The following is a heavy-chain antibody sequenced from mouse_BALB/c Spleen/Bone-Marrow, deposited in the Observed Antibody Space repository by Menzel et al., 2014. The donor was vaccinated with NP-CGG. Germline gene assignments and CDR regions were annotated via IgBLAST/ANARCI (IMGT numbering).Heavy chain of an antibody. Sequence: VQLQQSAAEVVKPGASVKVSCKASGYTFTNYWMQWVKQRPGQGLEGIGEIEPSDSYTNYNQDFKGKATLTVDKSSSTAYMQLSSLTPEDSAVYYCARGRTTVVSDYWGQGTSLTVSS. CDR2: IEPSDSYT. CDR3: ARGRTTVVSDY. CDR1: GYTFTNYW. J-gene: IGHJ2*02. D-gene: IGHD1-1*01. V-gene: IGHV1-69*02.